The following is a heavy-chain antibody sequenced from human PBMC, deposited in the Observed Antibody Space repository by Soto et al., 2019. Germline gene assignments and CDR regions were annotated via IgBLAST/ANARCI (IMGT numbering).Heavy chain of an antibody. CDR2: SNHSGST. J-gene: IGHJ4*02. D-gene: IGHD6-19*01. V-gene: IGHV4-34*01. CDR1: GGSFSGYY. Sequence: QLQLQQWGAGLLKPSETLSLTCAVYGGSFSGYYWSWIRQPPGKGLEWIGESNHSGSTNYNPSLKSRVTISVDTPNNQFSLKLRSVTAADTAVYYCARGRISVAGDYGGQGTLVTVSS. CDR3: ARGRISVAGDY.